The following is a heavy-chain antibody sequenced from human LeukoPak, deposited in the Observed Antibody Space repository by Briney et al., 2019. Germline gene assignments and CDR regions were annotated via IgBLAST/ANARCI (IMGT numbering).Heavy chain of an antibody. J-gene: IGHJ3*02. CDR1: GGPISSYY. CDR3: ARLMTVLDAFDI. D-gene: IGHD2-8*01. CDR2: IYYSGST. V-gene: IGHV4-59*01. Sequence: SETLSLTCTVSGGPISSYYWSWIRQPPGKGLEWIGYIYYSGSTNYNPSLKSRVTISVDTSKNQFSLKLSSVTAADTAVYYCARLMTVLDAFDIWGQGTMVTVSS.